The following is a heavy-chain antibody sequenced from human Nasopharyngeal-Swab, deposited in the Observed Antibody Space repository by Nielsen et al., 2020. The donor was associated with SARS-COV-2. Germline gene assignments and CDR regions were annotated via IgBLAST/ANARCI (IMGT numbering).Heavy chain of an antibody. D-gene: IGHD3-3*01. Sequence: ASVKVSCKASGYTFSGFYMHWVRQAPGQGLEWMGRFSPNSCDTIYAQEFQGRVTMTRDTSISTAYMELSSLRSDDTAVYYCARCRGFGVDIRRYGMDVWGQGTTVIVSS. V-gene: IGHV1-2*02. CDR3: ARCRGFGVDIRRYGMDV. CDR2: FSPNSCDT. J-gene: IGHJ6*02. CDR1: GYTFSGFY.